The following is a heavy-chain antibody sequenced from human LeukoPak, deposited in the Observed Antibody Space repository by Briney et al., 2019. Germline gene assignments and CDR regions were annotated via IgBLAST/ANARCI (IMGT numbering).Heavy chain of an antibody. D-gene: IGHD2-8*02. CDR1: GFTFRNNY. CDR2: IYAGGYT. V-gene: IGHV3-66*01. J-gene: IGHJ4*02. Sequence: PGGSLRLSCAASGFTFRNNYMSWVRQAPGKGLEWVSIIYAGGYTYYADSVKDVFTISRDNSKNTLYLQMNSLTAEDTAVYYCARNGPGGCYFDFWGQGTLVTVSS. CDR3: ARNGPGGCYFDF.